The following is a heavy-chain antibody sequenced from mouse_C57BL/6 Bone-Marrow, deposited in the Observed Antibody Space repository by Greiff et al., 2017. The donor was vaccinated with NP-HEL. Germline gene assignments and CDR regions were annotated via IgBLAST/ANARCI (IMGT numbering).Heavy chain of an antibody. CDR2: ISYDGSN. CDR1: GYSITSGYY. J-gene: IGHJ4*01. Sequence: EVKLMESGPGLVKPSQSLSLTCSVTGYSITSGYYWNWIRQFPGNKLEWMGYISYDGSNNYNPSLKNRISITRDTSKNQFFLKLNSVTTEDTATYYCARSGGYYVYAMDYWGQGTSVTVSS. CDR3: ARSGGYYVYAMDY. D-gene: IGHD2-3*01. V-gene: IGHV3-6*01.